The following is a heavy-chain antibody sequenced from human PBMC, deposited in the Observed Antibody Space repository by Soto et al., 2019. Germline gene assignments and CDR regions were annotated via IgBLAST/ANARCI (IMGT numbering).Heavy chain of an antibody. CDR2: IGTAGDT. J-gene: IGHJ3*02. D-gene: IGHD2-15*01. CDR1: GFTFSSYD. CDR3: ARGRWNVVVIAATPEYAFDI. V-gene: IGHV3-13*01. Sequence: EVQLVECGGGLVQPGGSLRLSCAASGFTFSSYDMHWVRQATGKGLEWVSAIGTAGDTYYPGSVKGRFTISRENAKNSLYLQMHSLRAGDTAVYYCARGRWNVVVIAATPEYAFDIWGQGTMVTVSS.